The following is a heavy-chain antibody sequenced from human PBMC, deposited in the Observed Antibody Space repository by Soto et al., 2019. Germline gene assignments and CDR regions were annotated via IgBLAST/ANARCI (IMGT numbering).Heavy chain of an antibody. D-gene: IGHD2-8*01. J-gene: IGHJ5*02. CDR3: ARGRSRLYCTNGVCYTGWFDP. CDR2: INHSGST. V-gene: IGHV4-34*01. CDR1: GGSFSGYY. Sequence: SETLSLTCAVYGGSFSGYYWSWIRQPPGEGLEWIGEINHSGSTNYNPSLKSRVTISVDTSKNQFSLKLSSVTAADTAVYYCARGRSRLYCTNGVCYTGWFDPWGQGTLVTVSS.